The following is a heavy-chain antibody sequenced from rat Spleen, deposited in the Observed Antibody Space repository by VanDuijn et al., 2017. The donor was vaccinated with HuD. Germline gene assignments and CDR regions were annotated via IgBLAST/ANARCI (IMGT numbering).Heavy chain of an antibody. J-gene: IGHJ1*01. D-gene: IGHD1-12*02. V-gene: IGHV5-22*01. CDR2: ISYEGSST. CDR1: GFTFSDYY. CDR3: ARQDGTYYSYWYFDF. Sequence: EVQLVESDGGLVQPGRSLKLSCAASGFTFSDYYMAWVRQAPKKGLEWVASISYEGSSTYYGDSVKGRFTISRDNAKSTLYLQMNSLRSEDTATYYCARQDGTYYSYWYFDFWGPGTMVTVSS.